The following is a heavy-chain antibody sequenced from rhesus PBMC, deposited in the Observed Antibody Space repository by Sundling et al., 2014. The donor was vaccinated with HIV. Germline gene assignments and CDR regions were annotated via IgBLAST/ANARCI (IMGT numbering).Heavy chain of an antibody. CDR3: AKDGEGWLLGNYFAS. Sequence: QVQLQESGPGVVKPSETLSLTCAVSGGSISDTYRWSWIRQPPGKGLEWIGYISGSSLGTNYNPSLKSRVTISKDTSKNQLSLRLRSVTAADTAFHYCAKDGEGWLLGNYFASWGQGVLVTVSS. CDR2: ISGSSLGT. V-gene: IGHV4S10*01. J-gene: IGHJ4*01. D-gene: IGHD3-3*01. CDR1: GGSISDTYR.